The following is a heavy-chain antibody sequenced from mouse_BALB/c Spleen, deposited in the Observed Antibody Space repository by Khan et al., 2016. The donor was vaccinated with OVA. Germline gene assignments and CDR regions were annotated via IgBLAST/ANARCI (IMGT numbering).Heavy chain of an antibody. V-gene: IGHV3-2*02. CDR3: ARQGMSNYFDS. CDR1: GFSITSDYA. Sequence: VQLKESGPGLVKPSQSLSLTCTVTGFSITSDYAWNWIRQFPGNKLEWMGYISYSGSTSYNPSLKSRISIIRDTSKNQFFLQLNSVTPDDTATYDCARQGMSNYFDSWGQGTTLTVSS. CDR2: ISYSGST. J-gene: IGHJ2*01.